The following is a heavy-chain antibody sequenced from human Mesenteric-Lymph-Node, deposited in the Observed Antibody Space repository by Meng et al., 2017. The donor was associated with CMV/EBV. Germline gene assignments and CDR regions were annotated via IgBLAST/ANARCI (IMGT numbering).Heavy chain of an antibody. J-gene: IGHJ2*01. CDR3: AKSSNPVTPGYFDL. V-gene: IGHV3-23*01. CDR1: GFTLRSYT. D-gene: IGHD4-17*01. Sequence: GESLKISCAASGFTLRSYTMNWLRQAPGKGLEWVSSIAGSGASTYYADSLRGRFTISRDMSKNTLYLQVDSLRAEDTAVYYCAKSSNPVTPGYFDLWGRGTLVTVSS. CDR2: IAGSGAST.